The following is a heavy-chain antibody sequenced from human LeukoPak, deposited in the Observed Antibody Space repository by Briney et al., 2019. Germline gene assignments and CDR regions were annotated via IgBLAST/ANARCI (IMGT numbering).Heavy chain of an antibody. CDR1: GYTFTSYG. J-gene: IGHJ4*02. CDR2: MNPNSGNT. V-gene: IGHV1-8*02. CDR3: FVGLDKREFDY. Sequence: ASVKVSCKASGYTFTSYGISWVRQAPGQGLEWMGWMNPNSGNTGYAQKFQGRVTMTRGTSTSTVYMELSSLRSEDTAVYYCFVGLDKREFDYWGQGTLVTVSS. D-gene: IGHD3-16*01.